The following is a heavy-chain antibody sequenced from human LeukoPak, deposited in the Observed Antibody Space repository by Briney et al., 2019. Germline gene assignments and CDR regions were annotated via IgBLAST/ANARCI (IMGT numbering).Heavy chain of an antibody. CDR1: GGSFSGYY. J-gene: IGHJ4*02. CDR3: ARGRVTRITARHRWYFDF. CDR2: INHDGTT. D-gene: IGHD6-25*01. Sequence: MPSETLSLTCAVYGGSFSGYYWSWIRQPPGKWLEWIGDINHDGTTNYNPSLKSRVTISVDTSKNQFSLKLISVTAADTAVYYCARGRVTRITARHRWYFDFWGQGTLVTVSS. V-gene: IGHV4-34*01.